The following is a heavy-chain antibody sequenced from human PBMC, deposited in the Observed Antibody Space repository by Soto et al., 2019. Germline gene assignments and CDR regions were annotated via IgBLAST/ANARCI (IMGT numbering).Heavy chain of an antibody. Sequence: QVQLQASGPGLVKPSETLSLTGSVSGDSVSRGSHSWTWIRQPHGKVLEFIGNIYYTGRTYYNPSLRSRVTFSGDTSTQQISLKLTSVTAADTAVYYCARTSTGYGHGDFWGPGPPVSVSS. CDR2: IYYTGRT. V-gene: IGHV4-61*01. CDR3: ARTSTGYGHGDF. D-gene: IGHD2-15*01. CDR1: GDSVSRGSHS. J-gene: IGHJ4*01.